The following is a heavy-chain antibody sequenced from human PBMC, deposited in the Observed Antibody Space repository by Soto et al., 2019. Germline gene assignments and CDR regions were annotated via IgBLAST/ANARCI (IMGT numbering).Heavy chain of an antibody. Sequence: QVQLVESGGGVVQPGRSLRLSCAASGFTFSSYAMHWVRQAPGKGLEWVAVISYDGSNKYYADSVKGRFTISRDNSKSTLYMQMKSLRAEGTAVYYCAGGDTAMVTGFDYWGQGTLVTVSS. J-gene: IGHJ4*02. CDR1: GFTFSSYA. CDR2: ISYDGSNK. D-gene: IGHD5-18*01. CDR3: AGGDTAMVTGFDY. V-gene: IGHV3-30-3*01.